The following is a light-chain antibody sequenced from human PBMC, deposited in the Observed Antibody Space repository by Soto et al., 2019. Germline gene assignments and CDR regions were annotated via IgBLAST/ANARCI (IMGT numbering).Light chain of an antibody. CDR3: QQHKDYPLT. CDR2: AAS. Sequence: DIQLTQSPSFLSASVGDRVTITCRASHDISSYLTWYQQKPGKAPTVLIYAASTLQGGVPSRFSGSGSGTEFTLTISSLQSEDFASYYCQQHKDYPLTFGRGTRWIL. V-gene: IGKV1-9*01. CDR1: HDISSY. J-gene: IGKJ4*01.